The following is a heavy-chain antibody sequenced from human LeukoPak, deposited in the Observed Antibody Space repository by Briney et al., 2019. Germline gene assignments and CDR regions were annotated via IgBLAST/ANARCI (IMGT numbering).Heavy chain of an antibody. J-gene: IGHJ3*02. Sequence: GGSLRLSCSASGFSFRNYDMHWVRQPTGKGLEWVSAVGTGGDTYYAGSVKGRFTVVRENAKNTLYLQMNSLRAEDTAVYYCAKDITPSIVVVVATIVDAFDIWGQGTMVTVSS. CDR2: VGTGGDT. CDR1: GFSFRNYD. V-gene: IGHV3-13*01. CDR3: AKDITPSIVVVVATIVDAFDI. D-gene: IGHD2-15*01.